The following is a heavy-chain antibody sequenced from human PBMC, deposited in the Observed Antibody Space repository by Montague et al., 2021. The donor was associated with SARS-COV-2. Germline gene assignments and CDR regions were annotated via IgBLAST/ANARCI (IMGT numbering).Heavy chain of an antibody. V-gene: IGHV4-61*03. Sequence: SETLSLTCTVSGVSINSGVSYWSWIRQSPGKGLEWIGQISDSGTSSYNPSLRSRLTISLGTTKTYFSLNLKSVTAADTADYYCARKYYSYGPADYWGQGTLVTVSS. D-gene: IGHD2/OR15-2a*01. J-gene: IGHJ4*02. CDR2: ISDSGTS. CDR1: GVSINSGVSY. CDR3: ARKYYSYGPADY.